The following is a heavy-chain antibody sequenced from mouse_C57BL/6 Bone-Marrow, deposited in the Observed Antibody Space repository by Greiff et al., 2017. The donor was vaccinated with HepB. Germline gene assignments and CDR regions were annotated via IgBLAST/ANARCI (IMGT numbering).Heavy chain of an antibody. D-gene: IGHD1-1*01. Sequence: QVQLKESGAELVRPGPSVKMSCKASGYTFPNYWIGWAMQRLGHGLEWIGDIYPGGGYTNYNEKFTGKATLTADKSSSTAYMQFSSLPVEDSAIYYCARSPITTGWYFDVWCTGTTVTVSS. CDR1: GYTFPNYW. V-gene: IGHV1-63*01. CDR3: ARSPITTGWYFDV. CDR2: IYPGGGYT. J-gene: IGHJ1*03.